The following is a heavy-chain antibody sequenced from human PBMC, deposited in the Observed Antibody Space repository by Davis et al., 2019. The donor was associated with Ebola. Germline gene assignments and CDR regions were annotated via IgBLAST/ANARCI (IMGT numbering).Heavy chain of an antibody. CDR3: ASSGRFDY. V-gene: IGHV3-7*01. CDR2: IKPDGSEQ. D-gene: IGHD1-26*01. CDR1: GFTFSSHW. Sequence: GGSLRLSCAASGFTFSSHWMTWVRQTPGMGLECVANIKPDGSEQSYGDSVKGRFTVSRDNSKNTLYLQMNSLRAEDTAVYYCASSGRFDYWGQGTLVTVSS. J-gene: IGHJ4*02.